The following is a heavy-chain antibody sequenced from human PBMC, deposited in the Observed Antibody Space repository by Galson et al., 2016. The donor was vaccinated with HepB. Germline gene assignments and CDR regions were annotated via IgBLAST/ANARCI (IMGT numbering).Heavy chain of an antibody. CDR2: ISYDGSNK. D-gene: IGHD3-16*02. Sequence: SLRLSCAASGFTFSTYGMHWVRQAPGKGLEWVAVISYDGSNKHYADSVQGRFTISRDNSKNTLYLQMNSLRVEDTAVYYCAKGGFEGVIVGDFDYWGQGTLVIVSS. V-gene: IGHV3-30*18. CDR3: AKGGFEGVIVGDFDY. J-gene: IGHJ4*02. CDR1: GFTFSTYG.